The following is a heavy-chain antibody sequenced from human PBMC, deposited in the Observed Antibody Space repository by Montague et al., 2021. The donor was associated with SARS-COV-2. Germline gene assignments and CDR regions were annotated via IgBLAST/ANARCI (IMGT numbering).Heavy chain of an antibody. D-gene: IGHD3-10*01. V-gene: IGHV2-5*02. J-gene: IGHJ5*02. CDR1: GFSLSTDGMG. CDR2: IYWDDDG. Sequence: PALVKPTQTLTLTCIFSGFSLSTDGMGVGWIRQPPGRALEWLALIYWDDDGRYSPSLRSRHTITKDTSKNQVVLTMTNMDPVDTATYYCARTWAYGSGSYGVDPWGQGTLVTVSS. CDR3: ARTWAYGSGSYGVDP.